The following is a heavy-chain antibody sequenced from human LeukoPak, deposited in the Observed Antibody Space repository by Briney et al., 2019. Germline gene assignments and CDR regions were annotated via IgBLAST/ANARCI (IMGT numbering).Heavy chain of an antibody. CDR1: GGSFSGYY. V-gene: IGHV4-34*01. J-gene: IGHJ4*02. CDR3: ARRRVGGSYYGKYFDY. D-gene: IGHD1-26*01. Sequence: KPSETLSLTCAVYGGSFSGYYWSWIRQPPGKGLEWIGEINHSGSTNYNPSLKSRVTISVDTSKNQFSLKLSSVTAADTAVYYCARRRVGGSYYGKYFDYWGQGTLVTVSS. CDR2: INHSGST.